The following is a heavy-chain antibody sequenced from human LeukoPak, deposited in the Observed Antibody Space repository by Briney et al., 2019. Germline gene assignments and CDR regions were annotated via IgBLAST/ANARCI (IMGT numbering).Heavy chain of an antibody. CDR2: IYHSGST. Sequence: SETLSLTCTVSGYSISSGYYWGWIRQPPGKGLEWIGSIYHSGSTYYNPSLKSRVTISVDTSKNQFSLKLSSVTAADTAVYYCARDAAQGVYNWFDPWGQGTLVTVSS. V-gene: IGHV4-38-2*02. CDR1: GYSISSGYY. D-gene: IGHD6-25*01. CDR3: ARDAAQGVYNWFDP. J-gene: IGHJ5*02.